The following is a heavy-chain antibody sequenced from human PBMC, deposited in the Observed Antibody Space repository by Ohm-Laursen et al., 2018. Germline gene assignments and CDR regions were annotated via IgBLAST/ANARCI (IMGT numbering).Heavy chain of an antibody. V-gene: IGHV1-8*01. Sequence: ESSVKVSCKASGYTFTSYDINWVRQATGQGLEWMGWMNPNSGNTGYAQKFQGRVTMTRNTSISTAYMELSSLRSEDTAVYYCARRGMAGGSYSLHYWGQGTLVTVSS. D-gene: IGHD1-26*01. CDR1: GYTFTSYD. CDR2: MNPNSGNT. CDR3: ARRGMAGGSYSLHY. J-gene: IGHJ4*02.